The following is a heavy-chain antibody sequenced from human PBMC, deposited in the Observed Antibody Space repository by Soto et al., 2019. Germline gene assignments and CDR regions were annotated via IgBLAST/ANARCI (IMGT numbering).Heavy chain of an antibody. Sequence: QVQLSQFGAEVKKPGASVKVSCKASGYSFTNFHIHWVRQAPGQGLEWMGMIDPSGGITWDAQRLQGRITMTRDASTSTVYMELRSLTSEDTAVYYCAREVIGHDNYETIGYYLDHWGQGTLVTVSS. D-gene: IGHD3-22*01. CDR1: GYSFTNFH. J-gene: IGHJ4*02. V-gene: IGHV1-46*01. CDR3: AREVIGHDNYETIGYYLDH. CDR2: IDPSGGIT.